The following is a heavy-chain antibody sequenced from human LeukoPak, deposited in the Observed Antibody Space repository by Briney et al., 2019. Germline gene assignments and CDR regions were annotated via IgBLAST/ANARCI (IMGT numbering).Heavy chain of an antibody. CDR3: ARADFWSTPPPFDY. Sequence: ASVKVSCKASGYTFTGYYMHWVRQAPGQGLEWMGWINPNSGGTNYAQKFQGRVTMTRDTSISTACMELSRLRSDDTAVYYCARADFWSTPPPFDYWGQGTLVTVSS. D-gene: IGHD3-3*01. V-gene: IGHV1-2*02. CDR1: GYTFTGYY. CDR2: INPNSGGT. J-gene: IGHJ4*02.